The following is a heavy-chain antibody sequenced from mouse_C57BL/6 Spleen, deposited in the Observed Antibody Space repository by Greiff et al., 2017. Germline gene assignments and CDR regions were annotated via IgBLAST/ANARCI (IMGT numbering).Heavy chain of an antibody. CDR3: ARGEDYDYDDCYAMDY. V-gene: IGHV1-52*01. D-gene: IGHD2-4*01. J-gene: IGHJ4*01. Sequence: VQLQESGAELVRPGSSVKLSCKASGYTFTSYWMHWVKQRPIQGLEWIGNINPSDSETHYNQKFKDKATLTVDKSSSTAYMQLSSLTSEDSAVYYGARGEDYDYDDCYAMDYWGQGTSVTVSS. CDR2: INPSDSET. CDR1: GYTFTSYW.